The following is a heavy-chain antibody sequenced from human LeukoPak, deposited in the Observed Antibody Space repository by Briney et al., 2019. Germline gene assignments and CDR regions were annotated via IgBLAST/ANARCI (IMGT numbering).Heavy chain of an antibody. CDR1: GFAFDIHG. D-gene: IGHD1-26*01. J-gene: IGHJ6*03. CDR3: ARVAEVGVTGYYYYMDV. CDR2: IYSGGST. Sequence: GGTLRLSCAASGFAFDIHGMNWVRQAPGKGLEWVSVIYSGGSTYYADSVKGRFTISRDNSKNTLYLQMNSLRAEDTAVYYCARVAEVGVTGYYYYMDVWGKGTTVTISS. V-gene: IGHV3-66*01.